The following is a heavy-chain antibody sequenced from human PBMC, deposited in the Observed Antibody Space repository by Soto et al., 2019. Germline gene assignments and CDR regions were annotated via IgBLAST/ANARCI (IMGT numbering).Heavy chain of an antibody. CDR3: ARDLGGRYTAYYGMDV. V-gene: IGHV3-33*01. CDR2: IWYDGSNK. Sequence: QVQLVESGGGVVQPGRSLRLSCAASGFTFSSYGMHWVRQAPGKGLEWVAVIWYDGSNKYYADSVKGRFTISRDNSTNTLYLQMNRLRAEDTAVYYCARDLGGRYTAYYGMDVWGQGTTVTVSS. CDR1: GFTFSSYG. J-gene: IGHJ6*02. D-gene: IGHD2-2*02.